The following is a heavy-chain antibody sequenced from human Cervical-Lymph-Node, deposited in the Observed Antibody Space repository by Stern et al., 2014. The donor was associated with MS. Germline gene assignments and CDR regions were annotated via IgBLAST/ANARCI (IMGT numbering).Heavy chain of an antibody. J-gene: IGHJ4*02. D-gene: IGHD2-8*01. CDR2: IRSKTNNYAT. CDR1: GFMFSDSA. Sequence: VQLVESGGGLVQPGGSLRLSCAASGFMFSDSAMHWVRQASGQGLEWVGRIRSKTNNYATAYATSVKGRFTISRDDSENTAYLQMNSLKTEDTAVYYCTRRDCSNGVCFAADNWGQGTLVTVSS. V-gene: IGHV3-73*01. CDR3: TRRDCSNGVCFAADN.